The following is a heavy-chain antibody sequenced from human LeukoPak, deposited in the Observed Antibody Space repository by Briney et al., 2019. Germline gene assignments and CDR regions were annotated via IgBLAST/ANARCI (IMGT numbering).Heavy chain of an antibody. V-gene: IGHV3-7*01. CDR2: IKQDGSEK. CDR3: AKQPDKGYSYGYWGYFDY. J-gene: IGHJ4*02. CDR1: GFTFSSYW. D-gene: IGHD5-18*01. Sequence: GGSLRLSCAASGFTFSSYWMSWVRQAPGKGLEWVANIKQDGSEKYYVDSVKGRFTISRDNAKNSLYLQTNSLRAEDTAVYYCAKQPDKGYSYGYWGYFDYWGQGTLVTVSS.